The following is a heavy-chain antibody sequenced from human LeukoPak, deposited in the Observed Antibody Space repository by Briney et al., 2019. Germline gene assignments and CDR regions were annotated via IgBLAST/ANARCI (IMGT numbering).Heavy chain of an antibody. J-gene: IGHJ4*02. V-gene: IGHV3-23*01. Sequence: GSLRLSCAASGFTFSSYAMSWVRQAPGKGLEWVSAISGSGGSTYYADSVKGRFTISRDNSKNTVYLQMNSLRAEDTAIYYCAKVMYSSSWYGAPFDYWGQETLVTVSS. CDR2: ISGSGGST. CDR1: GFTFSSYA. CDR3: AKVMYSSSWYGAPFDY. D-gene: IGHD6-13*01.